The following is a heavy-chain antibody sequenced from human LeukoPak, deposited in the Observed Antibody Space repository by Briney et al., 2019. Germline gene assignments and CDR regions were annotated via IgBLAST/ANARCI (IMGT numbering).Heavy chain of an antibody. Sequence: SETLSLTCAVYGGSFSGYYWTWIRQPPRKGLEWILEINHSGSTNYNPSLKSRVTISVETSKNQFSLKLSSVTAADTAVYYCARGSYCSGGSCYSEKYYYMDVWGKGTTVTVSS. CDR3: ARGSYCSGGSCYSEKYYYMDV. V-gene: IGHV4-34*01. J-gene: IGHJ6*03. CDR1: GGSFSGYY. CDR2: INHSGST. D-gene: IGHD2-15*01.